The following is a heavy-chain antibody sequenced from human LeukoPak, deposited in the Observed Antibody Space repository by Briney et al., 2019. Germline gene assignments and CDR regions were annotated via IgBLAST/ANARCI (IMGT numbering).Heavy chain of an antibody. CDR2: IYYNGHT. Sequence: ASETLSLTCTVSGGSIGTYYWSWIRQPPGKGLEWIGYIYYNGHTDYNPSLRSRVTISVHTSNNQFSLKLSSVTAADTAVYYCARDRHWTNDWVFDYWGQGTLVTVSS. J-gene: IGHJ4*02. CDR3: ARDRHWTNDWVFDY. V-gene: IGHV4-59*01. D-gene: IGHD1/OR15-1a*01. CDR1: GGSIGTYY.